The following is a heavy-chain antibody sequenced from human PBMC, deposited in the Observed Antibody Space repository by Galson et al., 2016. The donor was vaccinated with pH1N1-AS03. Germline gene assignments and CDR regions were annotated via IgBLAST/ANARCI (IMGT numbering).Heavy chain of an antibody. D-gene: IGHD2-2*01. Sequence: SVKVSCKASGYIFTGFYVHWVRQAPGQGLEWMGWINTDSGVTNYAQKFQAWVTMTRDTSSSTAYMELSGLKSDDTAVYYCARDPRGPCTSSTCPTAYYFGRDVWGQGTTVIVSS. J-gene: IGHJ6*02. V-gene: IGHV1-2*04. CDR1: GYIFTGFY. CDR2: INTDSGVT. CDR3: ARDPRGPCTSSTCPTAYYFGRDV.